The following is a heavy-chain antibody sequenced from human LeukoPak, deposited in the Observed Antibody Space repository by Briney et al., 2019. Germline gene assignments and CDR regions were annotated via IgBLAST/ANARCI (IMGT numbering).Heavy chain of an antibody. CDR3: AKDLGYCSSTSCADYYYMDV. CDR1: GFTFSSYS. D-gene: IGHD2-2*01. V-gene: IGHV3-23*01. J-gene: IGHJ6*03. Sequence: GGSLRLSCAASGFTFSSYSMSWVRQAPGKGLEWVSAISGSGGSTYYADSVKGRFTISRDNSKNTLYLQMNSLRAEDTAVYYCAKDLGYCSSTSCADYYYMDVWGKGTTVTVSS. CDR2: ISGSGGST.